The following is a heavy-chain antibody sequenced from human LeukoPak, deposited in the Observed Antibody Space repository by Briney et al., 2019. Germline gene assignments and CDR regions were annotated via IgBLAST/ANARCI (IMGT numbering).Heavy chain of an antibody. V-gene: IGHV3-30-3*01. CDR1: GFTFSSYA. CDR2: ISYDGSNK. CDR3: ARDEGDYYDSSGYYTFDY. J-gene: IGHJ4*02. Sequence: PGGSLRLSCAASGFTFSSYAMHWVRQAPGKGLEWVAVISYDGSNKYYADSVKGRFTISRDNSENTLYLQMNSLRAEDTAVYYCARDEGDYYDSSGYYTFDYWGQGTLVTVSS. D-gene: IGHD3-22*01.